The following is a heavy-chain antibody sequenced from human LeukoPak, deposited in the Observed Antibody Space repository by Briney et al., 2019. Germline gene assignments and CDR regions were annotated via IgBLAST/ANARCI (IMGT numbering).Heavy chain of an antibody. D-gene: IGHD6-13*01. CDR3: ARAAWGIAVAVREFDY. CDR1: GGTFSSYA. Sequence: AASVKVSCKASGGTFSSYAISWVRQAPGQGLEWMGGIIPIFGTANYAQKFQGRVTITADKSTSTAYMELSSLRSEDTAVYYCARAAWGIAVAVREFDYWGQGTLVTVSS. CDR2: IIPIFGTA. V-gene: IGHV1-69*06. J-gene: IGHJ4*02.